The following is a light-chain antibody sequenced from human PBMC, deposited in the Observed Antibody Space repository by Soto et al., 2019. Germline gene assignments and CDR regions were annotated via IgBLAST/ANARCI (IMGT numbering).Light chain of an antibody. Sequence: QPVLTQPPSASGTPGQRVTISCFGGSSNIGSNVVNWHQQLPGSAPRLLIYTNNQRPSGVPDRFSGSKSGTSASLAISGLQSEDEADYYCAAWDDSLNGVVFGGGTQLTVL. V-gene: IGLV1-44*01. CDR1: SSNIGSNV. J-gene: IGLJ2*01. CDR2: TNN. CDR3: AAWDDSLNGVV.